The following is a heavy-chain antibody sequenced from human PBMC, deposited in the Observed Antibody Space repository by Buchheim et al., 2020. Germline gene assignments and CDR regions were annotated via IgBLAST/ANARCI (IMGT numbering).Heavy chain of an antibody. CDR2: IDGSSSNL. Sequence: EVQLVESGGGLVQPGGSLRLSCAASGFVLRSNAMNWVRQAPGKGLEWVSYIDGSSSNLYYTDSVKGRFTLSRDNAKNSPYLQMNSLRDEDTAVYYCARSGGWELAGLDCWGQGTL. D-gene: IGHD1-26*01. CDR1: GFVLRSNA. V-gene: IGHV3-48*02. J-gene: IGHJ4*02. CDR3: ARSGGWELAGLDC.